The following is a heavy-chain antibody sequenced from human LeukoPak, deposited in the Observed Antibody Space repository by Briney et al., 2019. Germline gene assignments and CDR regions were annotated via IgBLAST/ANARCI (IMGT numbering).Heavy chain of an antibody. CDR1: GVSNYSYY. Sequence: PSETLSLTCTVSGVSNYSYYWSWIRQPPGKGLEWIGYIYYSGSTNYNSSLKSRVTISVDTSKNQFSLKLSSVTAADTAVYYCARVDFVLMVFANWGQGTLVTVSS. CDR2: IYYSGST. V-gene: IGHV4-59*01. D-gene: IGHD2-8*01. J-gene: IGHJ4*02. CDR3: ARVDFVLMVFAN.